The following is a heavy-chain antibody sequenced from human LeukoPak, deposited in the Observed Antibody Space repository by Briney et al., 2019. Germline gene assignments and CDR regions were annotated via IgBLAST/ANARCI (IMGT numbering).Heavy chain of an antibody. Sequence: SVKVSCKASGGTFSSYAISWVRQAPGQGLEWMGGIIPIFGTANYAQKFQGRVTITADESTSTAYMGLSSLRSEDTAVYYCARGDVVVPAAISGMDVWGQGTTVTVSS. D-gene: IGHD2-2*01. J-gene: IGHJ6*02. CDR1: GGTFSSYA. V-gene: IGHV1-69*13. CDR3: ARGDVVVPAAISGMDV. CDR2: IIPIFGTA.